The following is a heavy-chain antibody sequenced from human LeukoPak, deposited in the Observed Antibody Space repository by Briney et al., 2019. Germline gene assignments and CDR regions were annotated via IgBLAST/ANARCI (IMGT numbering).Heavy chain of an antibody. CDR2: LYYSVIT. Sequence: SETLSLTCTVSGGSISSYYWSWIRQPPGKGLEWLWYLYYSVITNYNPSLKSRVTIAVDTSKNQFSLKLSSVTAADTAVYYCARDSVVSGYYYDAFDIWGQGTMVTVSS. CDR1: GGSISSYY. J-gene: IGHJ3*02. CDR3: ARDSVVSGYYYDAFDI. D-gene: IGHD3-22*01. V-gene: IGHV4-59*01.